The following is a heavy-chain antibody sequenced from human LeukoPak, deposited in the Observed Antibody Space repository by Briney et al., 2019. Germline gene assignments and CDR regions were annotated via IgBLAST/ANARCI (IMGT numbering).Heavy chain of an antibody. V-gene: IGHV1-2*02. J-gene: IGHJ4*02. Sequence: ASVKVSCKTSGYAFTAYHIHWVRQAPGHGLEWLGWINPNSGGTNFAQNFQGRVTMTRDTSISTAYMELSRLRSDDTAVYYCARGPHGRIYDILTGFDYWGQGTLVTVSS. CDR1: GYAFTAYH. CDR3: ARGPHGRIYDILTGFDY. CDR2: INPNSGGT. D-gene: IGHD3-9*01.